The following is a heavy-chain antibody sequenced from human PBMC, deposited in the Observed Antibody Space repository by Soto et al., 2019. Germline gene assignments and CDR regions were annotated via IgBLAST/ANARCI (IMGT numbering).Heavy chain of an antibody. CDR1: GFTFSSYG. J-gene: IGHJ4*02. V-gene: IGHV3-30*03. D-gene: IGHD1-26*01. CDR3: ARPGIVGDYFDY. CDR2: ISYDGSNK. Sequence: GGSLRLSCAASGFTFSSYGMHWVRQAPGKGLEWVAVISYDGSNKYYADSVKGRFTISRDNSKNTLYLQMNSLRAEDTAVYYCARPGIVGDYFDYWGQGTLVTVSS.